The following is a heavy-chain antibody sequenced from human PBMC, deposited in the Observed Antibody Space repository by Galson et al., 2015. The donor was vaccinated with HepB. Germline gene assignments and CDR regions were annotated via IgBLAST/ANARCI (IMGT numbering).Heavy chain of an antibody. CDR2: ISTSSSFI. CDR1: GFTFSLYG. J-gene: IGHJ4*02. CDR3: ARGGRDGYSDY. V-gene: IGHV3-21*01. D-gene: IGHD5-24*01. Sequence: PLRLSCAASGFTFSLYGMNWVRQAPGKGLEWVSSISTSSSFINYADSVKGRFTISRDNAKNSLYLQMNILRAEDTAFYYCARGGRDGYSDYWGQGTLVTVSS.